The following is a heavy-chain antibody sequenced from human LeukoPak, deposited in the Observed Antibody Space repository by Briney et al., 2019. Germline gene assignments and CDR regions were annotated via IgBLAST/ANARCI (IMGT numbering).Heavy chain of an antibody. CDR3: ARTHGYSAYGPLGY. Sequence: SETLSLTRAISGYSISSDYYWVWIRQPPGKGLEWIGTISHSGSTYYKPSLKSRVIISVDTSKNQFSLRLTSVTAADTAVYYCARTHGYSAYGPLGYWGQGTLVTVSS. CDR2: ISHSGST. J-gene: IGHJ4*02. CDR1: GYSISSDYY. D-gene: IGHD5-12*01. V-gene: IGHV4-38-2*01.